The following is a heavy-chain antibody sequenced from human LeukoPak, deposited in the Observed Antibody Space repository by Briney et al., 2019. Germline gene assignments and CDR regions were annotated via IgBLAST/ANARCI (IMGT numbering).Heavy chain of an antibody. D-gene: IGHD5-12*01. CDR3: ARGSIVATTDY. CDR2: INPNSGGT. Sequence: ASVKVSCKASEYTLTGYYMHWVRQAPGQGLEWMGWINPNSGGTNYAQKFQGRVTMTRNTSISTAYMELSSLRSEDTAVYYCARGSIVATTDYWGQGTLVTVSS. V-gene: IGHV1-2*02. J-gene: IGHJ4*02. CDR1: EYTLTGYY.